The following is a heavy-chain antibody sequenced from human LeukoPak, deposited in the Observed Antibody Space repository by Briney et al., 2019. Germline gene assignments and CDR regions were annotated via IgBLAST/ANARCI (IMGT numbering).Heavy chain of an antibody. CDR2: ISGSGGST. D-gene: IGHD5-24*01. CDR1: GFTFSSYA. J-gene: IGHJ4*02. V-gene: IGHV3-23*01. CDR3: AKGLDGYNSLFDY. Sequence: GGSLRLSCAASGFTFSSYAMSWVRQAPGKGLEWVSAISGSGGSTYYADSVKGRFTISRDNSKNTLYLQMNRLRAEDTAVYYCAKGLDGYNSLFDYWGQGTLVTVSS.